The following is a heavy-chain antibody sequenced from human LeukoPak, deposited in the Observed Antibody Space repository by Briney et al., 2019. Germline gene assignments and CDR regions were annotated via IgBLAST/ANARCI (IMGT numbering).Heavy chain of an antibody. V-gene: IGHV3-53*01. CDR1: GFTVSSNY. Sequence: PGGSLRLSCAVSGFTVSSNYMTWVRQAPGKGLEWVSFIYSGGSTYYADSVKGRFTISRDNSKNTLYLQMNSLRAEDTAVYYCASLINIVVVIAILLAWFDPWGQGTLVTVSS. J-gene: IGHJ5*02. CDR3: ASLINIVVVIAILLAWFDP. CDR2: IYSGGST. D-gene: IGHD2-21*01.